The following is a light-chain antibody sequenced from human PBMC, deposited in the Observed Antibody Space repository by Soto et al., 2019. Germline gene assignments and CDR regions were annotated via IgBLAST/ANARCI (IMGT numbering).Light chain of an antibody. CDR1: QGIRDD. CDR2: AAS. J-gene: IGKJ1*01. Sequence: IQMTQSTSSLSASVGDRVTITCRASQGIRDDLAWYQHKPGKAPKLLIYAASSLQSGVPSRFSGSGSGTDFTLTISSLQPEDFATYYCLQDYIYPWTFGQGTKVDIK. V-gene: IGKV1-6*01. CDR3: LQDYIYPWT.